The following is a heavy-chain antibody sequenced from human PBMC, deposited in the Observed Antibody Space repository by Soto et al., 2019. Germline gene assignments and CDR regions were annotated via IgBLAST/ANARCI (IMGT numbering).Heavy chain of an antibody. D-gene: IGHD5-12*01. CDR1: GYSFAGYR. Sequence: ASVKVSCKPSGYSFAGYRLHWVRQAPGQGLEWMGWLNPQNGDTSYAQKFRDRVTMTSDTSITTAYMDLSRLTSDDTATYYCVRDMVATMVDYYYYAVDVWGQGTTVTVSS. CDR3: VRDMVATMVDYYYYAVDV. J-gene: IGHJ6*02. CDR2: LNPQNGDT. V-gene: IGHV1-2*02.